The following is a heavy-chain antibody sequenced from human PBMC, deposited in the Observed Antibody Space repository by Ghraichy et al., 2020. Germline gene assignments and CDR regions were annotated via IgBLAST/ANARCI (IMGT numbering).Heavy chain of an antibody. CDR1: GGSISSSNW. CDR3: ARTRGLGAAAGTFDY. D-gene: IGHD6-13*01. J-gene: IGHJ4*02. Sequence: SETLSLTCAVSGGSISSSNWWSWVRQPPGKGLEWIGEIYHSGSTNYNPSLKSRVTISVDKSKNQFSLKLSSVTAADTAVYYCARTRGLGAAAGTFDYWGQGTLVTVSS. V-gene: IGHV4-4*02. CDR2: IYHSGST.